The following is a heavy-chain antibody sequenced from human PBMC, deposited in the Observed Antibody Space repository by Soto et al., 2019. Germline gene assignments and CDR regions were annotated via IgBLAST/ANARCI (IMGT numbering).Heavy chain of an antibody. Sequence: EVQLLESGGGLVQPGGSLRLSCAASGFAFNSYDMTWVRQAPGKGLEWVSTISQSGATPYYADSVRGRFTISRDNSKNTLHLQMNSLRAEDAALYYCAKNQLGNVFDMWGQGTMLTVSS. CDR3: AKNQLGNVFDM. CDR1: GFAFNSYD. D-gene: IGHD3-16*01. J-gene: IGHJ3*02. CDR2: ISQSGATP. V-gene: IGHV3-23*01.